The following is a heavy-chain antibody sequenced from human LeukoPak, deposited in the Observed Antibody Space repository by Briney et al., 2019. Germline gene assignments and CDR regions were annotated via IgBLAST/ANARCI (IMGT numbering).Heavy chain of an antibody. J-gene: IGHJ4*02. CDR1: GFTFSSYG. D-gene: IGHD3-10*01. V-gene: IGHV3-30*18. CDR3: VKEIGDFSGFDY. CDR2: ISYDGSNK. Sequence: PGGSLRLSCAASGFTFSSYGMHWVRQAPGKGLEWVAVISYDGSNKYYADSVKGRFTISRDNSKNTPFLQMNSLRAEDTAVYYCVKEIGDFSGFDYWGQGTLVTVSS.